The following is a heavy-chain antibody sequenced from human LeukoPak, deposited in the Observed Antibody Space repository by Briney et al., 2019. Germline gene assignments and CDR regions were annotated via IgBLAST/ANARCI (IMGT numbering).Heavy chain of an antibody. Sequence: PSETLSLTCTVSGGSISSSSYYWGWIRQPPGKGLEWIGSIYYSGSTYYNPSLKSRVTISVDTSKNQFSLKLSSVTAADTAVYYCAREYGIAVAAAKLHFDYWGQGTLVTVSS. CDR2: IYYSGST. V-gene: IGHV4-39*07. J-gene: IGHJ4*02. CDR3: AREYGIAVAAAKLHFDY. CDR1: GGSISSSSYY. D-gene: IGHD6-19*01.